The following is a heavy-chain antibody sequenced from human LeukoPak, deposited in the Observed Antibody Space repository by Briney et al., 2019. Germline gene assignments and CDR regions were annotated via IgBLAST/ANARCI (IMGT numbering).Heavy chain of an antibody. D-gene: IGHD6-19*01. CDR3: ARGDSSGPDYYYYMDV. V-gene: IGHV3-7*01. CDR2: IKQDGSEK. J-gene: IGHJ6*03. Sequence: TGGSLRLSCVASGFTFSSRDWMTWVRQAPGKGLEWVADIKQDGSEKNYVDSVKGRFTISRDNAKNSVDLQMNSLRDEDTAVYYCARGDSSGPDYYYYMDVWGKGTTVTISS. CDR1: GFTFSSRDW.